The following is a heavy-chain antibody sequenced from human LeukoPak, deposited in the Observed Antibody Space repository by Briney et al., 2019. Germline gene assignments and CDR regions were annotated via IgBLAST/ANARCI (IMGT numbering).Heavy chain of an antibody. D-gene: IGHD3-22*01. J-gene: IGHJ4*02. Sequence: ASVKVSCKASGYTFTSYGISWVRQAPGQGLEWMGWISAYNGNTNYAQKLQGRVTMTTDTSTSTAYMELRSLRSDDTAVYYCAGDDYYDSSGYYPLDYWGQGTLVTVSS. V-gene: IGHV1-18*01. CDR3: AGDDYYDSSGYYPLDY. CDR2: ISAYNGNT. CDR1: GYTFTSYG.